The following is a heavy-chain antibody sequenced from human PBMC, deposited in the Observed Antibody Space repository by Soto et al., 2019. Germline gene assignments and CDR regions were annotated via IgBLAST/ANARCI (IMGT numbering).Heavy chain of an antibody. V-gene: IGHV3-33*08. CDR1: GFTFSAYA. CDR3: VRDLLGSGGHFDY. Sequence: VQLLESGGGLVQPGGSLRLSCVASGFTFSAYAMSWVRQAPGKGLEWVAHIWYDGSNTYYADSVKGRFTISRDNSRNTLYLQMNSLRAEDTAVYHCVRDLLGSGGHFDYWGQGTLVTVSS. CDR2: IWYDGSNT. D-gene: IGHD7-27*01. J-gene: IGHJ4*02.